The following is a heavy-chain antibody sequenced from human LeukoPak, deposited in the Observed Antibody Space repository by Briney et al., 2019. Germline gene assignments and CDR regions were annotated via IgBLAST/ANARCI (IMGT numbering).Heavy chain of an antibody. CDR3: ARGPTVTTDY. V-gene: IGHV1-2*02. Sequence: ASVKVSCKASGYTFTAHYIHWVRQAPGQGLAWMGWINPNTGGTTYAQNFQGRVTMTRDTSISTAYMELSRLKSDDTAVYYCARGPTVTTDYWGQGTLVTVSS. J-gene: IGHJ4*02. D-gene: IGHD4-17*01. CDR1: GYTFTAHY. CDR2: INPNTGGT.